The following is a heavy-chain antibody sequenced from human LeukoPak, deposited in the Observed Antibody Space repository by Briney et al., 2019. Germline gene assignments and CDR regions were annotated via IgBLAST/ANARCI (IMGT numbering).Heavy chain of an antibody. Sequence: GGSLRLSCAASGFTFSNAWMSWVRQAPGKGLEWVGRIKSKTDGGTTDYAAPVQGRFTISRDDSKNTLYLQMNRLKTEDTAVYYCTTDDGSGWPSSGMDVWGKGTTVTVSS. D-gene: IGHD6-19*01. CDR1: GFTFSNAW. V-gene: IGHV3-15*01. CDR2: IKSKTDGGTT. J-gene: IGHJ6*04. CDR3: TTDDGSGWPSSGMDV.